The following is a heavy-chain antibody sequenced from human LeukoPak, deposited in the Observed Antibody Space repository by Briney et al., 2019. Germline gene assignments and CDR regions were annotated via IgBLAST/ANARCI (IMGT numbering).Heavy chain of an antibody. V-gene: IGHV3-21*01. D-gene: IGHD2-2*01. CDR3: ARGAVVPYCSSTSCRAYYFDY. Sequence: GGSLRLSCAASGFTFSSYSMNWVRQAPGKGLEWVSSISSSSSYVYYADSVKGRFTISRDNAKNSLYLQMNSLRAEDTAVYYCARGAVVPYCSSTSCRAYYFDYWGQGTLVTVSS. J-gene: IGHJ4*02. CDR2: ISSSSSYV. CDR1: GFTFSSYS.